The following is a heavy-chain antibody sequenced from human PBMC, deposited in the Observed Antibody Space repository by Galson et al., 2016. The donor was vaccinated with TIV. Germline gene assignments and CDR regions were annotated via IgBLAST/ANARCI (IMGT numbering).Heavy chain of an antibody. CDR3: VKDGWSATTYQYYGLDV. J-gene: IGHJ6*02. CDR2: ISWNSDII. D-gene: IGHD1/OR15-1a*01. V-gene: IGHV3-9*01. CDR1: GFTFDDYA. Sequence: SLRLSCAASGFTFDDYALHWVRQAPGKGLEWVSGISWNSDIIAYADSVQGRFTISRDNAKNSLYLQMNSLRADDTASYYCVKDGWSATTYQYYGLDVWGQGTTVTVSS.